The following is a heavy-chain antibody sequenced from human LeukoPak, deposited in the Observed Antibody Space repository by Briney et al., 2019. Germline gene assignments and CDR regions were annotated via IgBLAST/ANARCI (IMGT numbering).Heavy chain of an antibody. J-gene: IGHJ4*02. V-gene: IGHV3-7*01. CDR2: IKQDGSEK. CDR3: ARDKHYDFWSGYYTDY. CDR1: GFTVSSNY. D-gene: IGHD3-3*01. Sequence: GGSLRLSCAASGFTVSSNYMSWVRQAPGKGLEWVANIKQDGSEKYYVDSVKGRFTISRDNAKNSLYLQMNSLRAEDTAVYYCARDKHYDFWSGYYTDYWGQGTLVTVSS.